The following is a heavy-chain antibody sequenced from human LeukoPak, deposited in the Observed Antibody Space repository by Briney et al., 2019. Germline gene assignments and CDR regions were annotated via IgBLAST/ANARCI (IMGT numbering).Heavy chain of an antibody. J-gene: IGHJ4*02. Sequence: AGGSLRLSCAASGFTFSSYGMHWVRQAPGKGLEWVAVIWYDGSKTYYADSVKGRFTISRDNSKNTLYLQMNSLRAEDTAVYYCGTVYGPFDYWGQGTLVTVSS. V-gene: IGHV3-33*01. CDR1: GFTFSSYG. CDR3: GTVYGPFDY. D-gene: IGHD5/OR15-5a*01. CDR2: IWYDGSKT.